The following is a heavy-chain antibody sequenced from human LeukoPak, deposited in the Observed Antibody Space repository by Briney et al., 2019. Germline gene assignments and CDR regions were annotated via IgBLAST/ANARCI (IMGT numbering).Heavy chain of an antibody. D-gene: IGHD6-13*01. CDR3: ARSQQLLGTFSSHWFDP. V-gene: IGHV3-21*01. CDR2: ISSSSSYI. J-gene: IGHJ5*02. CDR1: GFTFSSYS. Sequence: PGGSLRLSCAASGFTFSSYSMNWVRQAPGKGLEWVSSISSSSSYIYYADSVKGRFTISRDNAKNSLYLQMNSLRAEDTAVYYCARSQQLLGTFSSHWFDPWGQGTLVTVSS.